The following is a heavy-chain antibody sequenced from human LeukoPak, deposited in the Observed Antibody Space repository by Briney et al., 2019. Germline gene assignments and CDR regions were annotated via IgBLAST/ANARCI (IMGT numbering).Heavy chain of an antibody. V-gene: IGHV4-38-2*02. CDR1: GYSISSGYY. J-gene: IGHJ3*02. CDR3: ARPRYCSSTSCRGAFDI. D-gene: IGHD2-2*01. CDR2: INHSGST. Sequence: SETLSLTCNVSGYSISSGYYWGWIRQPPGKGLEWIGEINHSGSTNYNPSLKSRVTISVDTSKNQFSLKLSSVTAADTAVYYCARPRYCSSTSCRGAFDIWGQGTMVTVSS.